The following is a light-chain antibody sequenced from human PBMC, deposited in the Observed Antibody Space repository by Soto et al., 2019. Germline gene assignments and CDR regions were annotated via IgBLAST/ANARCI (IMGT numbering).Light chain of an antibody. CDR1: QSVSSY. CDR2: DAS. Sequence: EIVLPQSPSTLSLSPGERATLSCRASQSVSSYLAWFQQKPGQAPRLLIYDASNRATGIPARFSGSGSGTDFTLTINSLEPEDLAVYYCQHRSSWPSSFGGGTKV. J-gene: IGKJ4*01. CDR3: QHRSSWPSS. V-gene: IGKV3-11*01.